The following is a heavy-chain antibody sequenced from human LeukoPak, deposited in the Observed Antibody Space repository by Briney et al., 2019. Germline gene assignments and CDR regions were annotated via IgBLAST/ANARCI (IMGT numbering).Heavy chain of an antibody. J-gene: IGHJ4*02. CDR1: GGSISSYY. D-gene: IGHD1-26*01. V-gene: IGHV4-59*01. CDR3: ARDSGGATPFDC. CDR2: IYYSGST. Sequence: SETLSLTCTVSGGSISSYYWSWIRQPPGKGLEWIGYIYYSGSTNYNPSLKSRVTISVDTSKNQFSLKLSSVTAADTAVYYCARDSGGATPFDCWGQGTLVTVSS.